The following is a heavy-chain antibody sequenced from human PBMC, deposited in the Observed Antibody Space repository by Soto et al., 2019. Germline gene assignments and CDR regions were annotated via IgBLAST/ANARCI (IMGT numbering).Heavy chain of an antibody. CDR1: GESVCSNRCA. CDR2: TYYRSKWYN. V-gene: IGHV6-1*01. D-gene: IGHD3-10*01. CDR3: ARVAVVGGSGSYYSDWFGP. Sequence: TGALSGESVCSNRCAWNWIRQTPSRGLEWLGRTYYRSKWYNDYAVSVKSRITINPDTSKNQFSLKLSSVTAADTAVYYCARVAVVGGSGSYYSDWFGPWGQGPLVTGSS. J-gene: IGHJ5*02.